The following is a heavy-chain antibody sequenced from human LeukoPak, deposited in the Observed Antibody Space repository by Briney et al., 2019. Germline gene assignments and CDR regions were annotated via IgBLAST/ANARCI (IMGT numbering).Heavy chain of an antibody. CDR1: GFTFSSYS. CDR3: ARESGSYWDHYYYYYMDV. J-gene: IGHJ6*03. CDR2: ISSSSSYI. D-gene: IGHD3-10*01. Sequence: GGSLRLSCAASGFTFSSYSMNWVRQAPGKGLEWVSSISSSSSYIYYADSVKGRFTISRDNAKNSLYLQMNSLRAEDTAVYYCARESGSYWDHYYYYYMDVWGKGTTVTVSS. V-gene: IGHV3-21*01.